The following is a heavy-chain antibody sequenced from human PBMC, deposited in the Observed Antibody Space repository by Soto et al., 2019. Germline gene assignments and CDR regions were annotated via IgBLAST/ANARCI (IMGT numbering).Heavy chain of an antibody. Sequence: GSLILACLASGFPYMSKSMSWVRQAPGKGLEWVSAISGDGADTYYADSVRGRFTISRDNSKNTLSLQMNSLRDEDTALYYCVKDFRCADCGQGTRVTVSS. J-gene: IGHJ4*02. CDR1: GFPYMSKS. CDR3: VKDFRCAD. V-gene: IGHV3-23*01. D-gene: IGHD2-8*01. CDR2: ISGDGADT.